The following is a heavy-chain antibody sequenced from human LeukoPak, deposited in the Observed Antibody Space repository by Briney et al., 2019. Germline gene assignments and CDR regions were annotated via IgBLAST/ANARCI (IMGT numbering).Heavy chain of an antibody. V-gene: IGHV1-2*02. CDR3: ARQRSSRDRFDY. Sequence: ASVKVSCKASGYTFTGYYMHWVRQAPGQGLEWMGWINPNSGGTNYAQKFQGRVTMTRDTSISTAYLQWSSLKAADTAMYYCARQRSSRDRFDYWGQGTLVTVSS. D-gene: IGHD3-10*01. CDR1: GYTFTGYY. J-gene: IGHJ4*02. CDR2: INPNSGGT.